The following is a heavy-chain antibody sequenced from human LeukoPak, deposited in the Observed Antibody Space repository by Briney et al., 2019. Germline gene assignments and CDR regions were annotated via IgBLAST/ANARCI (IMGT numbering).Heavy chain of an antibody. J-gene: IGHJ4*02. CDR3: ASKRYSSGWYEV. CDR2: INSDGSTT. CDR1: GFTFSSYW. V-gene: IGHV3-74*01. D-gene: IGHD6-19*01. Sequence: PGGSLRLSCAASGFTFSSYWMHWVRQVPGKGLVWVSRINSDGSTTNYADSVKGRFTISGDNAKNTLYLHMNSLTAEDTAVYYCASKRYSSGWYEVWGQGTLVTVSS.